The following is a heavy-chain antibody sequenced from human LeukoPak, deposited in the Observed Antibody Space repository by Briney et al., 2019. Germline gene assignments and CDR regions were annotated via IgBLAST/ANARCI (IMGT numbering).Heavy chain of an antibody. CDR2: ISISSRYI. Sequence: GGSLRLSCAASGLTFSSYSMNWVRQAPGKGLEWVSYISISSRYIYYADSLKGRFTISRDNATSSLYLQMSSLRAEDTAVYYCASAGYYERSGYTYYFHYWGQGTVVTVSS. J-gene: IGHJ4*02. D-gene: IGHD3-22*01. CDR1: GLTFSSYS. V-gene: IGHV3-21*01. CDR3: ASAGYYERSGYTYYFHY.